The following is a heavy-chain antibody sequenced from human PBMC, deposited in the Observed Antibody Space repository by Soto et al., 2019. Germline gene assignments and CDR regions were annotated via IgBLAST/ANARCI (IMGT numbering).Heavy chain of an antibody. CDR1: GFTFSKFA. V-gene: IGHV3-23*01. J-gene: IGHJ3*02. Sequence: EVQLLESGGGLVKSGGSLRLSCAASGFTFSKFAVSWVRQAPGRGLEWVSAISGDADSTFYVDSVRGRFTISRANSKNTLYLHMNDLRAEDTAVYYCASDWGDASAYCDAFQIWGQVTVVSVAS. D-gene: IGHD2-21*01. CDR3: ASDWGDASAYCDAFQI. CDR2: ISGDADST.